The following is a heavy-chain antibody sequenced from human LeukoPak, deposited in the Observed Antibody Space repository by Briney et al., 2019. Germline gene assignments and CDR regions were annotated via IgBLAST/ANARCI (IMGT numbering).Heavy chain of an antibody. CDR2: ISSSSSYI. CDR3: ARESPHYYDSSGYYPSYGMDV. Sequence: GGSLRLSCAASGFTFSSYSMNWVRQAPGKGLEWVSSISSSSSYIYYADSVKGRFTISRDNAKNSLYLQMNSLRAEDTAVNYCARESPHYYDSSGYYPSYGMDVWGQVTTVTVSS. D-gene: IGHD3-22*01. V-gene: IGHV3-21*01. J-gene: IGHJ6*02. CDR1: GFTFSSYS.